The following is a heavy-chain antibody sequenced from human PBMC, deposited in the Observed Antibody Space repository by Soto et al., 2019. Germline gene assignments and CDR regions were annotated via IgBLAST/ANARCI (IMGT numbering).Heavy chain of an antibody. CDR3: ARAGSYRFDY. Sequence: GGSLRLSCAAAGFNFSGYGMHWVRQDPSKGLEWVAVIWYDGSNRYYADSVRGRFTISRDNAKNTLYLQMDGLGVDDTAVYYCARAGSYRFDYWGLGTLVTV. J-gene: IGHJ4*02. V-gene: IGHV3-33*01. D-gene: IGHD3-10*01. CDR2: IWYDGSNR. CDR1: GFNFSGYG.